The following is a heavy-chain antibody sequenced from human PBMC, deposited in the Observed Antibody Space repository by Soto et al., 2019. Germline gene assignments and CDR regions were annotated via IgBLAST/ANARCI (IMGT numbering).Heavy chain of an antibody. D-gene: IGHD3-16*01. CDR3: ARDMITFGGVKAWGMDV. Sequence: ASVKVSCKASGYTFTGYYMHWVRQAPGQRLEWMGRINPNSGGTNYAQKFQGWVTMTRDTSISTAYMELSRLRSDDTAVYYCARDMITFGGVKAWGMDVWGQGTTVTVSS. V-gene: IGHV1-2*04. CDR2: INPNSGGT. CDR1: GYTFTGYY. J-gene: IGHJ6*02.